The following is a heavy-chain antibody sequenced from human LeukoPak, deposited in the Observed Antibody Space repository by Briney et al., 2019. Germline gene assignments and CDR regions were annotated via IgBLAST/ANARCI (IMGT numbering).Heavy chain of an antibody. Sequence: GGSLRLSCAASGLTFSSHWMHWVRQAPGKGLVWVSRITNDGSSTTYADSVKGRFTISRDNSKNTLYLQMNSLRAEDTAVYYCARDVRYDFWSGSPYNWFDPWGQGTLVTVSS. D-gene: IGHD3-3*01. CDR3: ARDVRYDFWSGSPYNWFDP. J-gene: IGHJ5*02. CDR2: ITNDGSST. V-gene: IGHV3-74*01. CDR1: GLTFSSHW.